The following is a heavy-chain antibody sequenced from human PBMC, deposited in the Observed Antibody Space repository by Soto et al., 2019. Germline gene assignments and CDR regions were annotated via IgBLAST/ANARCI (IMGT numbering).Heavy chain of an antibody. CDR3: ARHFEKGVLRVGHAFDF. V-gene: IGHV4-59*08. J-gene: IGHJ3*01. Sequence: PSETLSLTCPVSGGSISSYYWSWIRQPPGKGLEWIGYIYYSGSTNYNPSLKSRVTISVDTSKNQFSLKLSSVTAADTAVYYCARHFEKGVLRVGHAFDFWGQGTMVTVSS. CDR2: IYYSGST. D-gene: IGHD2-8*01. CDR1: GGSISSYY.